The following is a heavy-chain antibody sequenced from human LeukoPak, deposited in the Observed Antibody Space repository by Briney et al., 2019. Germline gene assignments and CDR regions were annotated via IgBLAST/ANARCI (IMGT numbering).Heavy chain of an antibody. CDR2: FDPEDGET. CDR1: GYTLTELS. Sequence: GASVKVSCKVSGYTLTELSMHWVRQAPGKGLEWVGGFDPEDGETIYALKFQGRVTMTEDTSTDTAYMELSSLRSEDTAVYYCATAPLTSRRVRGVITLPFDYWGQGTLVTVSS. D-gene: IGHD3-10*01. CDR3: ATAPLTSRRVRGVITLPFDY. J-gene: IGHJ4*02. V-gene: IGHV1-24*01.